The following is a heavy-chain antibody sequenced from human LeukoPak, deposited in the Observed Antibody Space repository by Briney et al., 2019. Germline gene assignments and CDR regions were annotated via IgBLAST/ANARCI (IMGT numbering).Heavy chain of an antibody. CDR1: GFTFSDYY. D-gene: IGHD3-16*01. CDR2: ISSSGSTI. CDR3: APRAGLRLGEPSP. V-gene: IGHV3-11*04. J-gene: IGHJ5*02. Sequence: PGGSLRLSCAASGFTFSDYYMSWIRQAPGQGLEWVLYISSSGSTIYYADSVKGRFTISRDNAKNSLYLQMNSLRAEDTAVYYCAPRAGLRLGEPSPWGQGTLVTVSS.